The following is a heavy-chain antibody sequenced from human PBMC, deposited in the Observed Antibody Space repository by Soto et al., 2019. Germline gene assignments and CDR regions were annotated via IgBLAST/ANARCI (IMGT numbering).Heavy chain of an antibody. CDR1: GFKFSNYA. CDR2: ISATGGGT. Sequence: PGGSLRLSCAASGFKFSNYAMSWVLQAPGKGLEWVSLISATGGGTYYADSVKGRFTISRDNSHNTLYLQVHSLTAEDTAVYYCAKDRRAGGNSAFYFDFWGQGAQVTVSS. V-gene: IGHV3-23*01. CDR3: AKDRRAGGNSAFYFDF. J-gene: IGHJ4*02. D-gene: IGHD3-16*01.